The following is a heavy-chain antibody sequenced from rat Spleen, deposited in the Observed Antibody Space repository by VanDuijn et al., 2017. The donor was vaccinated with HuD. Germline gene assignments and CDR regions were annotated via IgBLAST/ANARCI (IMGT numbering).Heavy chain of an antibody. J-gene: IGHJ3*01. Sequence: EVQLVESGGGLVQPGRSLKLSCAASGFTFSYYAMAWVRQAPNKGLEWVGTIIYDGSSTYYRDSVKGRFTISRDNAKSTLYLQMNSLRSEDTATYYCAALRFAYWGQGTLVTVSS. CDR2: IIYDGSST. CDR1: GFTFSYYA. CDR3: AALRFAY. V-gene: IGHV5-17*01.